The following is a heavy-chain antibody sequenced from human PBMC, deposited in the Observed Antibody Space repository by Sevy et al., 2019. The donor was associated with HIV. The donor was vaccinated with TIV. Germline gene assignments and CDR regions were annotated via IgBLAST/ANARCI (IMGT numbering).Heavy chain of an antibody. CDR2: IIPIFGTA. D-gene: IGHD5-12*01. V-gene: IGHV1-69*13. CDR3: ARGGDIVATISTYYYYMDV. CDR1: GGTFSSYA. J-gene: IGHJ6*03. Sequence: ASVKLSCKASGGTFSSYAISWVRQAPGQGLEWMGRIIPIFGTANYAQKFQGRVTITADESTNTAYMELSSLRSEDTAVYYCARGGDIVATISTYYYYMDVWGKGTTVTVSS.